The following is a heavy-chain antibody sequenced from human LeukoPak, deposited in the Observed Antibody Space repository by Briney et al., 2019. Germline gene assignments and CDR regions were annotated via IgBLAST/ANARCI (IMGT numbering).Heavy chain of an antibody. CDR2: ISSSGSTI. CDR1: GFTFSSYE. J-gene: IGHJ6*03. D-gene: IGHD6-19*01. CDR3: AKDWYSSGWYSNLYYYYYMDV. V-gene: IGHV3-48*03. Sequence: GGSLRLSCAASGFTFSSYEMNWVRQAPGKGLEWVSYISSSGSTIYYADSVKGRFTISRDNSKNTLYLQMNSLRAEDTAVYYCAKDWYSSGWYSNLYYYYYMDVWGKGTTVTISS.